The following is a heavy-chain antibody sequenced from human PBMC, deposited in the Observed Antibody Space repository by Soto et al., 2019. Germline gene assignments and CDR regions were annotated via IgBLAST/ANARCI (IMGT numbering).Heavy chain of an antibody. Sequence: GGSLRLSCAASGFTFSSYGMHWVRQAPGKGLEWVAVISYDGSNKYYADSVKGRFTISRDNSKNTLYLQMNSLRAEDTAVYYCAKDEAAAGIGDLWGRGTLVTVSS. CDR3: AKDEAAAGIGDL. CDR1: GFTFSSYG. CDR2: ISYDGSNK. J-gene: IGHJ2*01. V-gene: IGHV3-30*18. D-gene: IGHD6-13*01.